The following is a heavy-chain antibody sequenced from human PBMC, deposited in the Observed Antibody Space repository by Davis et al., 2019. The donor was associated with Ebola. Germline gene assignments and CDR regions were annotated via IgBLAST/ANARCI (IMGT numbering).Heavy chain of an antibody. CDR1: GYTFTGYY. CDR3: ARGKGGSYFDY. Sequence: ASVKVSCKASGYTFTGYYMHWVRQAPGQGLEWMGWISPNSGGTDYAQKFQGRVTMTRDTSISTAYMELSSLKSDDTAVYYGARGKGGSYFDYWGQGTLVTVSS. V-gene: IGHV1-2*02. J-gene: IGHJ4*02. CDR2: ISPNSGGT. D-gene: IGHD1-26*01.